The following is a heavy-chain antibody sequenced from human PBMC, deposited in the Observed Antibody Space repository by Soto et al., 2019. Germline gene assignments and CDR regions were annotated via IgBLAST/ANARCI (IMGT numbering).Heavy chain of an antibody. CDR3: ARREIQGPIDY. V-gene: IGHV4-28*01. D-gene: IGHD1-26*01. CDR1: GGSMTSSNW. Sequence: PSETLSLTCTVSGGSMTSSNWWGWIRQPPGKGLEWIGYIYYSGTTYYNPSLKSRVTMSVDTSKNQFSLKLTSVAAVDTAVYYCARREIQGPIDYWGQGTLVTVSS. J-gene: IGHJ4*02. CDR2: IYYSGTT.